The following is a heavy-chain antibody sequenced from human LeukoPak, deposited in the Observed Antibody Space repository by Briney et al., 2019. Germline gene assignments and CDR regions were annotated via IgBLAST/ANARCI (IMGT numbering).Heavy chain of an antibody. J-gene: IGHJ3*02. D-gene: IGHD2-2*02. CDR1: GGTFSSYA. V-gene: IGHV1-69*04. Sequence: AASVKVSCKASGGTFSSYAISWVRQAPGQGLEWMGRIIPILGIANYAQKFQGRVTMTRDTSISTAYMELSRLRSDDTAVYYCASPPTGYCSSTSCYKEAFDIWGQGTMVTVSS. CDR3: ASPPTGYCSSTSCYKEAFDI. CDR2: IIPILGIA.